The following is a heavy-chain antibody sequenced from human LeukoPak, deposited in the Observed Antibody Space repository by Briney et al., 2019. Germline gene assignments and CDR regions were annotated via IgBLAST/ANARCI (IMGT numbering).Heavy chain of an antibody. V-gene: IGHV3-30-3*01. CDR3: ARDIGDAPGPPGY. Sequence: PGGSLRLSCAASGFTFSSYAMHWVRQAPGKGLEWVAVISYDGSNKYYADSVKGRFTISRDNSKNTLYLQMNGLRAEDTAVYYCARDIGDAPGPPGYWGQGTLVTVSS. CDR2: ISYDGSNK. CDR1: GFTFSSYA. J-gene: IGHJ4*02. D-gene: IGHD5-24*01.